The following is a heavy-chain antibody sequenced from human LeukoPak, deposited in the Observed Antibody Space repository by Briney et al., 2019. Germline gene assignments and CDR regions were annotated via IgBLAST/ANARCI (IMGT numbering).Heavy chain of an antibody. Sequence: ASVKVSCKASGYTFTGYYMLWVRQAPGQGLEWMGWINPNSGGTNYAQKFQGTVTMTRDTSISTAYMELSRLRSDDTAVYYCARPYGGNSDDAFDIWGQGTIVTVSS. CDR2: INPNSGGT. D-gene: IGHD4-23*01. J-gene: IGHJ3*02. CDR3: ARPYGGNSDDAFDI. V-gene: IGHV1-2*02. CDR1: GYTFTGYY.